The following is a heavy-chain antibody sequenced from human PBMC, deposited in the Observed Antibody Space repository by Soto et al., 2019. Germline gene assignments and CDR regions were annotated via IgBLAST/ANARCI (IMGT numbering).Heavy chain of an antibody. J-gene: IGHJ5*02. CDR2: IYHSGST. D-gene: IGHD2-2*01. CDR3: ARRDIVVVPAARRDWFDP. V-gene: IGHV4-4*02. CDR1: GGSISSSNW. Sequence: QVQLQESGPGLVKPSGTLSLTCAVSGGSISSSNWWSWVRQPPGKGLVRIGEIYHSGSTNYNPSLKSRVTISVDKSKNQFSLKLSSVTAADTAVYYCARRDIVVVPAARRDWFDPWGQGTLVTVSS.